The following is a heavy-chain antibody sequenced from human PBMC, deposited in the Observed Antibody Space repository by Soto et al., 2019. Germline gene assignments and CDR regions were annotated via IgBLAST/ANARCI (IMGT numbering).Heavy chain of an antibody. CDR2: ISGSSGRT. CDR1: GFTFTSYA. CDR3: ATRSTSIDY. Sequence: PGGSLRLSCAASGFTFTSYAMTWVRQAPGKGLEWVSTISGSSGRTYYADSVKGRFTISRDNSKNTLYLQMNSLRAVDTAVFYCATRSTSIDYWGQGTLVTVSS. V-gene: IGHV3-23*01. J-gene: IGHJ4*02.